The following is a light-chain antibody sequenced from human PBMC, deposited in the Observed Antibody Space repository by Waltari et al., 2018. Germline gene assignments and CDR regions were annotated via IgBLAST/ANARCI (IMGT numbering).Light chain of an antibody. V-gene: IGLV4-69*01. CDR1: RGYNRNV. J-gene: IGLJ3*02. CDR2: VNSDGSH. Sequence: LVLTHSPSASASLGASVKLTCTLRRGYNRNVITWRPQKPGKGPRYLMKVNSDGSHRKGDDIPDRFSASNSGTEYYVTISSLQSEDEADYYCQTGGHGTWVFGGGTKLTVL. CDR3: QTGGHGTWV.